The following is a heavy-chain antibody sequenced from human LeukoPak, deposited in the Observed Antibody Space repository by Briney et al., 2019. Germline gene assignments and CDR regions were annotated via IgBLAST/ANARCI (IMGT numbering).Heavy chain of an antibody. D-gene: IGHD1-26*01. CDR3: TRGEVFDF. V-gene: IGHV6-1*01. CDR1: GDIVSSNSVT. CDR2: TYYRSKWYN. Sequence: SQTLSLTCAISGDIVSSNSVTWNWIRQSPSRGLQWLGRTYYRSKWYNDYAVSVESRITINSDTSKNEFSLHLNSVTPEDTAVYYCTRGEVFDFWGQGTLVTVSS. J-gene: IGHJ5*01.